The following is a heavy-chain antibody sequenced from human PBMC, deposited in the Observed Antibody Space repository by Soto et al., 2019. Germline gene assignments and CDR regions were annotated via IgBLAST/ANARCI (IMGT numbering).Heavy chain of an antibody. D-gene: IGHD3-16*01. CDR1: GFTFSSYG. V-gene: IGHV3-33*01. Sequence: QVQLVESGGGVVQPGRSLRLSCAASGFTFSSYGMHWVRQAPGKGLEWVAVLWYDGSNKYYADSVKGRFTISRDNSKNTLYLQMNSLRAEDTAVYYCARGQEGEGFDYWGQGTLVTVSS. J-gene: IGHJ4*02. CDR3: ARGQEGEGFDY. CDR2: LWYDGSNK.